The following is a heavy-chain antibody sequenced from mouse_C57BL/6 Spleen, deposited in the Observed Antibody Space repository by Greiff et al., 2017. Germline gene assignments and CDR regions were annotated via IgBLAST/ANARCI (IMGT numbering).Heavy chain of an antibody. Sequence: VQLQQSGAELVRPGASVTLSCKASGYTFTDYEMHWVKQTPVHGLEWIGAIDPETGGTAYNQKFKGKAILTADKSSSTAYMELRSLTSEDSAVYYCTRWVLGLDYWGQGTTLTVSS. V-gene: IGHV1-15*01. CDR1: GYTFTDYE. J-gene: IGHJ2*01. CDR3: TRWVLGLDY. D-gene: IGHD4-1*01. CDR2: IDPETGGT.